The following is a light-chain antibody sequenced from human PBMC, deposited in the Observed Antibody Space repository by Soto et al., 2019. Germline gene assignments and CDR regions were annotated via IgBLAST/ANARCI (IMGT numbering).Light chain of an antibody. CDR2: AAS. CDR1: QSINQY. J-gene: IGKJ1*01. CDR3: QQSYSSLWT. Sequence: DIQMTQSPSSLSASIGDRVTIXXRASQSINQYLNWYQQKPGKAPNLXIYAASSLQSGVPSRFSGSRSGTDFTLTISSLQPEDFATYYCQQSYSSLWTFGQGTKVDI. V-gene: IGKV1-39*01.